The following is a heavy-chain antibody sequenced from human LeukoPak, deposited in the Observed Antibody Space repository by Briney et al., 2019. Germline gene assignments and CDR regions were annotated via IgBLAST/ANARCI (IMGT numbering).Heavy chain of an antibody. CDR1: GYSISSGKY. Sequence: SETLSLTCSVSGYSISSGKYWAWIRQTPGKGLEWIGSIYESGSTYYTPSLKSRVTMSVDTSRNQFSLSLTSVTAADTAVYFCARGPGISGDHIYPDYWGQGIQVTVSS. CDR3: ARGPGISGDHIYPDY. V-gene: IGHV4-38-2*02. J-gene: IGHJ4*02. D-gene: IGHD2-21*01. CDR2: IYESGST.